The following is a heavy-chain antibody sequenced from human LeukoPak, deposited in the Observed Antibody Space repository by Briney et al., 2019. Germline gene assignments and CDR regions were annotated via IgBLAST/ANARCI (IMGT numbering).Heavy chain of an antibody. Sequence: PSQTLSLTCTVSGGSISSGDYYWSWIRQPPGKGLEWIGYIYYSGSTYYNPSLKSRVTISVDTSKNQFSLKLSSVTAADTAVYYCAREVDAGRCYYYYYGMDVWGQGTTVTVSS. CDR2: IYYSGST. CDR3: AREVDAGRCYYYYYGMDV. V-gene: IGHV4-30-4*01. CDR1: GGSISSGDYY. D-gene: IGHD4-17*01. J-gene: IGHJ6*02.